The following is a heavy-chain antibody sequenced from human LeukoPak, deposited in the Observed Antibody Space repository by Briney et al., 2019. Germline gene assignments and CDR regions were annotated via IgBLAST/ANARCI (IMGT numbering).Heavy chain of an antibody. CDR2: ISSSSYI. CDR3: AGEVRLGELSP. Sequence: GGSLGLSCAASGFTFSSYSMNWVRQAPGKGLEWVSSISSSSYIYYADSVKGRFTISRDNAKNSLYLQMNSLRAEDTAVYYCAGEVRLGELSPWGQGTLVTVSS. D-gene: IGHD3-16*02. J-gene: IGHJ5*02. V-gene: IGHV3-21*01. CDR1: GFTFSSYS.